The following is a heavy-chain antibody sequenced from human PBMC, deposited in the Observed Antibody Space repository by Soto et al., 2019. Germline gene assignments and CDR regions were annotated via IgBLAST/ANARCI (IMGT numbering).Heavy chain of an antibody. CDR3: ARSYYDSSGYYPDDAFDI. Sequence: TLSLTCTVSGGSISGYYWNWIRQPPGKGLEWIGNIYYSGNSNYNPSLESRVTISVDTSKNQFSLKLSSVTAADTAVYYCARSYYDSSGYYPDDAFDIWGQGTMVTVSS. J-gene: IGHJ3*02. CDR1: GGSISGYY. D-gene: IGHD3-22*01. CDR2: IYYSGNS. V-gene: IGHV4-59*12.